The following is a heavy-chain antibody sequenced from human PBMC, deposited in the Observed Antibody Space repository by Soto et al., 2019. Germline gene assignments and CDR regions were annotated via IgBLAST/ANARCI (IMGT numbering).Heavy chain of an antibody. Sequence: SGPTLVNPTQTLTLTCTFSGFSLNTSGVGVGWIRQPPGKALEWLALIYWDGDKRYSPSLKRRLTITKDTSKNEVVLTMTNMDPVDTATYYCAHRRTYCSGGSCYWFDPWGQGTLVTVSS. V-gene: IGHV2-5*02. CDR2: IYWDGDK. CDR3: AHRRTYCSGGSCYWFDP. J-gene: IGHJ5*02. CDR1: GFSLNTSGVG. D-gene: IGHD2-15*01.